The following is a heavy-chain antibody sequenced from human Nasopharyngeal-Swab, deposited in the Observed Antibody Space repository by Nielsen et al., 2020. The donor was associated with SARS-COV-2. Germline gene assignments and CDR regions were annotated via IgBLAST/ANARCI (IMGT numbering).Heavy chain of an antibody. D-gene: IGHD3-22*01. Sequence: ETLSLTCTVSGGSISSYYWSWIRQPPGKGLEWIGYIYYSGSTNYNPSLKSRVTISVDTSKNQFSLKLSSVTAADTAVYYCARGSGCYDSSGYSDYWGQGTLVTVSS. CDR1: GGSISSYY. CDR2: IYYSGST. J-gene: IGHJ4*02. CDR3: ARGSGCYDSSGYSDY. V-gene: IGHV4-59*13.